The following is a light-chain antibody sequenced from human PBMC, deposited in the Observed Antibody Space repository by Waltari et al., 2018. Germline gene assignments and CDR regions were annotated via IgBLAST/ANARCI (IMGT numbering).Light chain of an antibody. Sequence: DIQMTKSPSSLSASVVDRVTITCQASQDIRYYLNWYQQKPGKAPKLLIYDASKFEAGAPSRFSGSGSGTDFTLTISSLQPEDIGTYYCQQYDNLPITFGQGTRLEIK. J-gene: IGKJ5*01. CDR1: QDIRYY. CDR2: DAS. V-gene: IGKV1-33*01. CDR3: QQYDNLPIT.